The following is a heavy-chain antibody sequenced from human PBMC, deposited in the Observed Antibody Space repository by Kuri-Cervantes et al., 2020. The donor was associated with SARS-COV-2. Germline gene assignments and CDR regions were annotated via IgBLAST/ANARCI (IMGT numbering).Heavy chain of an antibody. J-gene: IGHJ4*02. D-gene: IGHD3-3*01. V-gene: IGHV4-59*01. CDR1: GGSISSYY. Sequence: GSLRLSCTVSGGSISSYYWSWIRQPPGKGLEWIGYIYYSGSTNYNPSLKSRVTMSVDTSKNQFSLKLSSVTAADTAVYYCARWPSWSGSIDYWGQGTLVTVSS. CDR3: ARWPSWSGSIDY. CDR2: IYYSGST.